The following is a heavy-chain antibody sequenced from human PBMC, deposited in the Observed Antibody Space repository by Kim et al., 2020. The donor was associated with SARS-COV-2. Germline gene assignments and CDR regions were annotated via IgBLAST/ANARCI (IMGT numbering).Heavy chain of an antibody. CDR1: GGTFSGYY. CDR3: SRGATARGVIAFVY. J-gene: IGHJ4*02. V-gene: IGHV4-34*01. D-gene: IGHD3-10*01. Sequence: ETLSLTCAVYGGTFSGYYWSWIRQLPGKGLEWIGEINHSGSTNYNPSLKSRVTISVDTYKNQFSLKLSSVTAADTAAYYCSRGATARGVIAFVYWVQGT. CDR2: INHSGST.